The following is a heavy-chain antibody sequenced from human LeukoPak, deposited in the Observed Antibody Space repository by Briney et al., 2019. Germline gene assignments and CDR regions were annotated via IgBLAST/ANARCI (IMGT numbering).Heavy chain of an antibody. CDR1: GFTFSSNA. CDR3: AKGRIDYPWYFDY. D-gene: IGHD4-11*01. V-gene: IGHV3-23*01. J-gene: IGHJ4*02. CDR2: ISGSGGTT. Sequence: PGGSLRLSCVASGFTFSSNALTWVRQAPGKGLECVSVISGSGGTTHYADSVKGRFSISRDNSKNTLYLPMNSLRAEDTAVYYCAKGRIDYPWYFDYWGQGTLVTVSS.